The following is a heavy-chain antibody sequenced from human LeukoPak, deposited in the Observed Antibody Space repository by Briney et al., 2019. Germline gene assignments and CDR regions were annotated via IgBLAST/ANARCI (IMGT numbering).Heavy chain of an antibody. CDR1: GFTFSSYG. D-gene: IGHD1-7*01. CDR3: AKAYRNWNYPDY. J-gene: IGHJ4*02. Sequence: GGSLRLSCAASGFTFSSYGMHWVRQAPGKGLEWVAVISYDGSNKYYADSVKGRFTISRDNSKNTLYLQMNGLRAEDTAVYYCAKAYRNWNYPDYWGQGTLVTVSS. CDR2: ISYDGSNK. V-gene: IGHV3-30*18.